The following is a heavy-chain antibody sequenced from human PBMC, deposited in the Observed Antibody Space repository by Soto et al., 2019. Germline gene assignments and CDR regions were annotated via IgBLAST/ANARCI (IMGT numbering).Heavy chain of an antibody. J-gene: IGHJ5*02. CDR2: ISTVGHST. CDR1: GFTFIDYA. Sequence: EVQLLDSGGGLVQPGGSLRLSCAASGFTFIDYAMSWVRQAPGKGLEWVATISTVGHSTFSAESVKGRFTISRDNSKNTLYLQMNSLRVDDTAFYFCAKGGSFGGILDPWGRGTLVTVSS. CDR3: AKGGSFGGILDP. D-gene: IGHD3-10*01. V-gene: IGHV3-23*01.